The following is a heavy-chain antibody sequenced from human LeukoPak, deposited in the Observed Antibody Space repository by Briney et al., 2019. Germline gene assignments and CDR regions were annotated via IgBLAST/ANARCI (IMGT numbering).Heavy chain of an antibody. J-gene: IGHJ4*02. CDR2: INPNSGGT. CDR1: GYTFTGCY. Sequence: ASVKVSYKASGYTFTGCYMHWVRQAPGQGLEWMGWINPNSGGTNYAQKFQGRVTMTRDTSISTAYMELSRLRSDDTAVYYCARDSCSGVSCYQYSFDYWGQGTLDTVSS. V-gene: IGHV1-2*02. CDR3: ARDSCSGVSCYQYSFDY. D-gene: IGHD2-15*01.